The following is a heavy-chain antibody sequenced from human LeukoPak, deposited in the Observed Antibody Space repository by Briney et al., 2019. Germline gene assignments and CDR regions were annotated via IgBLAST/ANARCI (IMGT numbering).Heavy chain of an antibody. J-gene: IGHJ6*02. CDR2: INHSGST. CDR3: ARGPVGAVGVHGPSYYYGMDV. D-gene: IGHD6-19*01. Sequence: SETLSLTCALYGGSFSGYYWSWTRQPRGKGLEWIGEINHSGSTNYNPSLKSRVTISVDTSKNQFSLKLSSVTVADTAVYYCARGPVGAVGVHGPSYYYGMDVWGQGTTVTVSS. CDR1: GGSFSGYY. V-gene: IGHV4-34*01.